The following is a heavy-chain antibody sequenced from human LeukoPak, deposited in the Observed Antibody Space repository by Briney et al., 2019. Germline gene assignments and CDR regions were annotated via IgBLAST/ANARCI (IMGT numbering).Heavy chain of an antibody. V-gene: IGHV3-33*01. CDR3: ARAASSGPAYYFDY. D-gene: IGHD2-2*01. CDR2: IWYDGSNK. CDR1: GFTFSGYG. Sequence: GRSLRLSCAASGFTFSGYGMHWVRQAPGKGLEWVAVIWYDGSNKYYADSVKGRFTISRDNSKNTLYLQMSSLRAEDTAVYYCARAASSGPAYYFDYWGHGPLVTVSS. J-gene: IGHJ4*01.